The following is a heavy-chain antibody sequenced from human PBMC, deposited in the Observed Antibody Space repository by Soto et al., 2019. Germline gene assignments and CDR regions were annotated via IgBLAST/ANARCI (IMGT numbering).Heavy chain of an antibody. D-gene: IGHD3-10*01. V-gene: IGHV4-34*01. CDR1: GGSFSGYY. CDR2: INHSGST. Sequence: SETLSLTCAVYGGSFSGYYWSWIRQPPGKGLEWIGEINHSGSTNYNPSLKSRVTISVDTSKNQFSLKLSSVTAADTAVYYCARGRYYGSGSYPGWFDPWAREPWSPSPQ. CDR3: ARGRYYGSGSYPGWFDP. J-gene: IGHJ5*02.